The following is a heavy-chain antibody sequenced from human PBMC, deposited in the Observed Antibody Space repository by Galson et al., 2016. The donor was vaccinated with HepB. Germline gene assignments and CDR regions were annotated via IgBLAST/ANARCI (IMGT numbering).Heavy chain of an antibody. D-gene: IGHD1-26*01. CDR3: TTVPVGDYYYFMDA. CDR2: IRPGGSST. CDR1: GFTFSSYG. J-gene: IGHJ6*03. V-gene: IGHV3-23*01. Sequence: SLRLSCAASGFTFSSYGMNWVRQAPGKGLEWVSAIRPGGSSTFYADSVKGRFTISRDDSTDTLYLRMNSLRAEDTAVYYCTTVPVGDYYYFMDAWGKGTTVTVSS.